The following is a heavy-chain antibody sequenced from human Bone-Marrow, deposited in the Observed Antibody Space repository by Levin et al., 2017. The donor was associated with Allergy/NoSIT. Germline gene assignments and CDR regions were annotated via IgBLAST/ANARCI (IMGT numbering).Heavy chain of an antibody. D-gene: IGHD3-10*01. J-gene: IGHJ5*02. V-gene: IGHV3-53*01. CDR3: AVLVRGVANWFDP. Sequence: AGGSLRLSCTASGLVVSESYMSWVRQAPGKGLEWVSVMYRGGTTYYGASVKGRFTMSRDDSKNTADLQMNGLRAEDTAVYYCAVLVRGVANWFDPWGQGTLVTVSS. CDR2: MYRGGTT. CDR1: GLVVSESY.